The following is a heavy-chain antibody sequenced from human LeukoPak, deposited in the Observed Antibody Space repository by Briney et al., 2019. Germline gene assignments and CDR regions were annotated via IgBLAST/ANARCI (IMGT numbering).Heavy chain of an antibody. CDR2: INPSGGST. CDR3: ARDYSNFVYGSESLNY. J-gene: IGHJ4*02. D-gene: IGHD3-10*01. CDR1: GYTFTSYY. V-gene: IGHV1-46*01. Sequence: ASVKVSCKASGYTFTSYYMHWVRQAPGQGLEWMGIINPSGGSTSYAQKFQGRVTMTRDTSTSTVYMELSSLRSEDTAVYYCARDYSNFVYGSESLNYWGQGTLVTVSS.